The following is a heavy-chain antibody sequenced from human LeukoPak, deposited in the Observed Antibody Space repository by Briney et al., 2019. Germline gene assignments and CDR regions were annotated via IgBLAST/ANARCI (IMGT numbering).Heavy chain of an antibody. V-gene: IGHV3-33*01. CDR1: GFTFSSGG. J-gene: IGHJ4*02. CDR2: IWYDGSKK. CDR3: ARDPLTY. Sequence: GRSLRLSCAASGFTFSSGGMHWVRQAPGKGLEWLAIIWYDGSKKYYADSVKGRFTISRDNSRNTLYQQMNSLRAEDTAVYFCARDPLTYWGQGTLVTVSS.